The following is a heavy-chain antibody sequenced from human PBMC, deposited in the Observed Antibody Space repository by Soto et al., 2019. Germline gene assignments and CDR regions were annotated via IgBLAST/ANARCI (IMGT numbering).Heavy chain of an antibody. J-gene: IGHJ6*04. Sequence: SSETLSLTCTVSGGSISSGGYYWSWIRQHPGKGLEWIGYIYYSGSTYYNTSLKSRVTISVDTSKNQSSLKLSSVTAADTAVYYCARDSTTDGLEDVWGKGTTVTVSS. CDR1: GGSISSGGYY. CDR2: IYYSGST. D-gene: IGHD4-17*01. CDR3: ARDSTTDGLEDV. V-gene: IGHV4-31*03.